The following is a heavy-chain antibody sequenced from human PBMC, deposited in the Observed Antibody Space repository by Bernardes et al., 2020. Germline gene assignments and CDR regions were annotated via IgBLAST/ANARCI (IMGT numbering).Heavy chain of an antibody. CDR1: VGSLSSYY. V-gene: IGHV4-59*01. CDR2: LYYIGRA. Sequence: SQTLSLTCTVSVGSLSSYYWSWIRQSPKKVLEWSGYLYYIGRADYNRTLKSRVTMSLDPSKNQFSLTLRSLTAADTAVYYCAKSDYCSSTDCYAWNYWDQGTLVSVSS. CDR3: AKSDYCSSTDCYAWNY. D-gene: IGHD2-2*01. J-gene: IGHJ4*02.